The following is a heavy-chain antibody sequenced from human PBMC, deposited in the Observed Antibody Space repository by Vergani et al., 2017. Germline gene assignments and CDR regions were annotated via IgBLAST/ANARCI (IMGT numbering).Heavy chain of an antibody. J-gene: IGHJ5*02. V-gene: IGHV4-4*07. D-gene: IGHD2-21*01. Sequence: QVHLQESGPGVVKPSDTLSLTCTVSGGSMSDFYCTWIRPPAGRGLEWVGRIYPNGNGNYNESLRSRLTMSIDTSRSQFSLSLSSVTAADTAVYYCARGNCGVNCPKYNWLAPWGRGILVTVSS. CDR2: IYPNGNG. CDR3: ARGNCGVNCPKYNWLAP. CDR1: GGSMSDFY.